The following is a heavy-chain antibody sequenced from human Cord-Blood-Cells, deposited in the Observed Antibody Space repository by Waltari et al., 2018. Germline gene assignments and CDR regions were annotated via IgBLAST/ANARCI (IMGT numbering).Heavy chain of an antibody. CDR2: IIPIFGTA. CDR1: GGTFTSYA. Sequence: QVQLVQSGAEVKKPGSSVKVSCKASGGTFTSYASSWVRQAPGQGLEWMGGIIPIFGTANYAQKFQGRVTITADESTSTAYMELSSLRSEDTAVYYCARDRIAAAGTSNWFDLWGQGTLVTVSS. V-gene: IGHV1-69*01. D-gene: IGHD6-13*01. J-gene: IGHJ5*02. CDR3: ARDRIAAAGTSNWFDL.